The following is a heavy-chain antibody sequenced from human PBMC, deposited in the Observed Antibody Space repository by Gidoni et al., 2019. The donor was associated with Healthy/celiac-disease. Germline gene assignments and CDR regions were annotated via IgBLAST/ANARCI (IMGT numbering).Heavy chain of an antibody. J-gene: IGHJ4*02. CDR3: VKDPGSTVTRSFDY. V-gene: IGHV3-64D*06. Sequence: EVQLVESGGCLVPPGGSLSLSCSASGFPFSSYAMHWVRQAPGKGLEYVSAISSNGGSTYYADSVKGRFTISRDNSKNTLYLQMSSLRAEDTAVYYCVKDPGSTVTRSFDYWGQGTLVTVSS. CDR1: GFPFSSYA. D-gene: IGHD4-17*01. CDR2: ISSNGGST.